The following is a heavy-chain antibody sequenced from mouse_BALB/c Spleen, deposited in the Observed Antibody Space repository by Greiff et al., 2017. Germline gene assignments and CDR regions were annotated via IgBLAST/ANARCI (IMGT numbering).Heavy chain of an antibody. J-gene: IGHJ4*01. CDR2: ISTYYGDA. Sequence: QVQLQQSGAELVRPGVSVKISCKGSGYTFTDYAMHWVKQSHAKSLEWIGVISTYYGDASYNQKFKGKATMTVDKSSSTAYMELARLTSEDSAIYYCARGGLLGYAMDYWGQGTSVTVSS. CDR1: GYTFTDYA. V-gene: IGHV1S137*01. D-gene: IGHD1-1*01. CDR3: ARGGLLGYAMDY.